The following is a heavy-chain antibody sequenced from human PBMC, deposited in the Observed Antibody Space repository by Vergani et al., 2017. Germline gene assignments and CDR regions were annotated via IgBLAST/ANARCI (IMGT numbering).Heavy chain of an antibody. CDR3: ARDYLDFSGSGSPYYFDH. V-gene: IGHV3-11*04. CDR1: GFFFSDYY. CDR2: IASSDTTV. J-gene: IGHJ4*02. D-gene: IGHD3-10*01. Sequence: VQVVESGGGLVKPGGSLRLSCTASGFFFSDYYMSWLRQAPGKGLEWISYIASSDTTVYYADSVKGRFTISRDNAKNSLYLEMNSLRAEDTAVYYCARDYLDFSGSGSPYYFDHWGQGTQVTVSS.